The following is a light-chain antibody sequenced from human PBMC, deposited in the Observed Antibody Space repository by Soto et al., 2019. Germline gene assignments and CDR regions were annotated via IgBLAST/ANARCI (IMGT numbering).Light chain of an antibody. CDR3: QQTYSIPPT. Sequence: DIQMTQSPSSLSASVGDRVTITCRASQSIRSYLNWYQQKLGKVPKLLIYDASTLQSGVPSRFSGSGSGIDFTLTISSLQPEDFATYFCQQTYSIPPTFGPGTEVDIK. CDR2: DAS. V-gene: IGKV1-39*01. J-gene: IGKJ3*01. CDR1: QSIRSY.